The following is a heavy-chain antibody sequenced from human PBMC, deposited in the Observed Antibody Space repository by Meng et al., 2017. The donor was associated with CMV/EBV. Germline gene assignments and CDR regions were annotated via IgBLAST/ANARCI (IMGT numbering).Heavy chain of an antibody. V-gene: IGHV3-23*01. CDR1: GFTFSSYA. CDR2: ISGSGGST. D-gene: IGHD3-3*01. CDR3: AKATSRTIFRYYFDY. J-gene: IGHJ4*02. Sequence: GESLKISCAASGFTFSSYAMSWVRQAPGKGLEWVSAISGSGGSTYYADSVKGRFIISRDNSKYTLYLQMNNLRAEDTAVYYCAKATSRTIFRYYFDYLGQGTLVTVSS.